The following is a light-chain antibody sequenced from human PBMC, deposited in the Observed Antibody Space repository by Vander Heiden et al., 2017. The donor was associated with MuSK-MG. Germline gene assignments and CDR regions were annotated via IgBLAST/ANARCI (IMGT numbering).Light chain of an antibody. CDR1: PSLSSK. J-gene: IGKJ4*01. Sequence: EILLTQSPATLSVSPGESATLSCRADPSLSSKGAWYQQRPGQAPRLLIYAASTRATGIPARFSGGGSGPEFTLAISSLQSEDFAVYFCQQYDRWPLTFGGGTKVEI. CDR2: AAS. V-gene: IGKV3-15*01. CDR3: QQYDRWPLT.